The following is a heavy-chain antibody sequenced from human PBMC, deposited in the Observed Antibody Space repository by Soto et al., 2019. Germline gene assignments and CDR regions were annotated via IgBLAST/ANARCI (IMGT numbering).Heavy chain of an antibody. V-gene: IGHV3-48*02. CDR3: GRQLAY. CDR2: ISVDGTMT. Sequence: EVQLVESGGGLVHPGGSLRLSCAGSGFSFSSYDMNWVRQAPGKGLEWISFISVDGTMTHYADSVKGRFTISRDNAINSLYLKMNSLRDDDTAVYYCGRQLAYWSQGTPVTVSS. J-gene: IGHJ4*02. CDR1: GFSFSSYD.